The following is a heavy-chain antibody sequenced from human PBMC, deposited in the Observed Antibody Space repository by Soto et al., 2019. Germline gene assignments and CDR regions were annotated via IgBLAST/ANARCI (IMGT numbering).Heavy chain of an antibody. CDR2: ISAYNGNT. D-gene: IGHD2-15*01. CDR3: ARVGYCSGGSCYVLYGMDV. V-gene: IGHV1-18*04. J-gene: IGHJ6*02. CDR1: GCTFTSYG. Sequence: GASVKVSCKASGCTFTSYGISWVRQAPGQGLEWMGWISAYNGNTNYAQKLQGRVTMTTDTSTSTAYMELRSLRSDDTAVYYCARVGYCSGGSCYVLYGMDVWGQGTTVTVSS.